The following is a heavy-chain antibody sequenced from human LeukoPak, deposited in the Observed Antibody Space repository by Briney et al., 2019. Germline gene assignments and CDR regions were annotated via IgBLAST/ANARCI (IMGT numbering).Heavy chain of an antibody. V-gene: IGHV3-21*01. CDR1: GFTFSSYS. J-gene: IGHJ4*02. CDR2: ISSSSSYI. D-gene: IGHD4-17*01. CDR3: ARRTTVTLSFDY. Sequence: GGSLRLSCAASGFTFSSYSMNWVRQAPGKGLEWVSSISSSSSYIYYADSVKGRFTISRDNAKNSLYLQMNSQRAEDTAVYYCARRTTVTLSFDYWGQGTLVTVSS.